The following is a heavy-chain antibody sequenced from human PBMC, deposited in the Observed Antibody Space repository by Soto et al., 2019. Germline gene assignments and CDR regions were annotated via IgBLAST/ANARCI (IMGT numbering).Heavy chain of an antibody. CDR1: VFTFSDYI. D-gene: IGHD6-19*01. Sequence: GGSLRLSCVASVFTFSDYIVSWVRQAPGKGLEWLSSISSSSTFTHYADSVKGRFTISRDNAKNSLYLQMNSLRAEDTAVYYCAAPYSNGHRLLGYWGQGTMVTVSS. CDR3: AAPYSNGHRLLGY. CDR2: ISSSSTFT. J-gene: IGHJ4*02. V-gene: IGHV3-21*01.